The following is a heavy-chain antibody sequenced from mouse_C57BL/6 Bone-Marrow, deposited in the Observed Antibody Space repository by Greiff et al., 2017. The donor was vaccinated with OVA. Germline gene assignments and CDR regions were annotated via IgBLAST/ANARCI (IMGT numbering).Heavy chain of an antibody. CDR2: IWPGGGT. J-gene: IGHJ4*01. CDR3: ARNWVYYYAMDY. Sequence: VKLVESGPGLVAPSQCLSITCTVSGFSLTSYAISWVRQPPGKGLEWLGLIWPGGGTNYNSALKSRLSISTDNSKSQVFLKMNSLQTDDTARYYCARNWVYYYAMDYWGQGTSVTVSS. V-gene: IGHV2-9-1*01. CDR1: GFSLTSYA. D-gene: IGHD4-1*01.